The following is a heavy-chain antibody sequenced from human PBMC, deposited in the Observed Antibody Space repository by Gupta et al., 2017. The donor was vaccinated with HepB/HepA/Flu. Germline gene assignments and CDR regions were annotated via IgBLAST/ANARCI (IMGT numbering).Heavy chain of an antibody. J-gene: IGHJ6*02. D-gene: IGHD2-2*01. CDR3: ARADIVVVPAANDYYYYGMDV. V-gene: IGHV1-2*04. Sequence: QVQLVQSGAEVKKPGASVKVSCKASGYTFTGYYMPWVRQAPGQGREWMGWINPNSGGTNYAQKFQGWVTMTRDTSISTAYMELSRLRSDDTAVYYCARADIVVVPAANDYYYYGMDVWGQGTTVTVSS. CDR1: GYTFTGYY. CDR2: INPNSGGT.